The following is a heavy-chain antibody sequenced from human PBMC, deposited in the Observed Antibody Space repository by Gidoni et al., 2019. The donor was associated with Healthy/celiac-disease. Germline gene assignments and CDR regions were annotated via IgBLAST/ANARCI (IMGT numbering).Heavy chain of an antibody. Sequence: QVQLVESGGGVVQPGRSLSLSCAASVFTFSRYVMHWVRQAPGKGLEWVAVISYDGSNKYYADSVKGRFTISRDNSKNTLYLQMNSLRAEDTAVYYCAKVGPPYCSGGSCYSYYFDYWGQGTLVTVSS. J-gene: IGHJ4*02. D-gene: IGHD2-15*01. CDR1: VFTFSRYV. CDR3: AKVGPPYCSGGSCYSYYFDY. V-gene: IGHV3-30*18. CDR2: ISYDGSNK.